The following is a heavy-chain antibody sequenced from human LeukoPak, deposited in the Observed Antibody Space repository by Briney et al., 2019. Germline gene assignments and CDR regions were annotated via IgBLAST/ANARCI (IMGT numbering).Heavy chain of an antibody. CDR1: GYTFTGYY. Sequence: GASVKVSCKASGYTFTGYYMHWVRQAPGQGLEWMGWINPNSGGTNYAQKFQGRVTMTRDTSISTAYMELSRLRSDDTAVYYCAREFMGLCSSTSCYPNWFDPWGQGALVTVSS. D-gene: IGHD2-2*01. CDR3: AREFMGLCSSTSCYPNWFDP. J-gene: IGHJ5*02. CDR2: INPNSGGT. V-gene: IGHV1-2*02.